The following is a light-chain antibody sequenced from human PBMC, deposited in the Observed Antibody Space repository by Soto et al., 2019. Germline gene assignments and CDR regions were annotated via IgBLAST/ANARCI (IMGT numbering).Light chain of an antibody. Sequence: QSALTQPASVSGSPGQSITISCTGTSSDVGGYKYVSWYQQHPDKAPKLIIFEVSNRPSGISSRFSGSKSGNTASLTISGLQADDEADYYCASYTSSRTSVIFGRGTKLTVL. CDR1: SSDVGGYKY. CDR2: EVS. V-gene: IGLV2-14*01. J-gene: IGLJ2*01. CDR3: ASYTSSRTSVI.